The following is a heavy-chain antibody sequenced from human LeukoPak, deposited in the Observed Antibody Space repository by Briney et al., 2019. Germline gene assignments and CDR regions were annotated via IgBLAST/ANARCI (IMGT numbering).Heavy chain of an antibody. CDR1: GFTFSNFA. CDR2: IGASSAST. J-gene: IGHJ4*02. Sequence: PGGSLRLSCAASGFTFSNFAMGWVRQAPGKGLEWVSYIGASSASTYYADSVKGRFIISRDNSKNTLYLQMNSLRAEDTAVYYCAKRIGGVNSFDHWGQGTLVTVSS. V-gene: IGHV3-23*01. D-gene: IGHD3-16*01. CDR3: AKRIGGVNSFDH.